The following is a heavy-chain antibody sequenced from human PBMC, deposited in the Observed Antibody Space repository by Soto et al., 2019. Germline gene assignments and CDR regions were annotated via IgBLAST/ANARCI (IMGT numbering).Heavy chain of an antibody. Sequence: SVKVSCKASGGTFSSYAISWVRQAPGQGLEWMGGIIPIFGTANYAQKFQGRVTITADESTSTAYMELSSLRSEDTAVYYCGAHAGNTYGPLDYWGRGILVTVSS. CDR3: GAHAGNTYGPLDY. CDR2: IIPIFGTA. D-gene: IGHD5-18*01. CDR1: GGTFSSYA. V-gene: IGHV1-69*13. J-gene: IGHJ4*02.